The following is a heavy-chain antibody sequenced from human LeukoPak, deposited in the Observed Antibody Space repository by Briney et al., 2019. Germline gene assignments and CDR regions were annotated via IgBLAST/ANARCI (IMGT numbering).Heavy chain of an antibody. CDR2: FYYRGYS. Sequence: PSETLSLTCSVSDGSISSSFYYWVWIRQPPGRGLEWIGSFYYRGYSYYNPSLGSRVSISLDTSKRQISLKLNSVTAADTAVYYCARAYDFYYYMDVWGKGTTVTVSS. V-gene: IGHV4-39*07. J-gene: IGHJ6*03. CDR3: ARAYDFYYYMDV. CDR1: DGSISSSFYY.